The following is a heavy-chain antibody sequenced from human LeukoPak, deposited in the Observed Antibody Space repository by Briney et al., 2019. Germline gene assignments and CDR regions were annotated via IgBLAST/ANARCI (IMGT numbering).Heavy chain of an antibody. CDR2: VYYRGGT. Sequence: SETLSLTCSVSGGSISSRTYYWGWIRQPPGSGLEWIGSVYYRGGTDYNPSLKSRVTISVDTSKNQFSLKLSSVTAADTAVYYCARQEEQLSSSNWFDPWGQGTPVTVPS. CDR1: GGSISSRTYY. V-gene: IGHV4-39*01. J-gene: IGHJ5*02. D-gene: IGHD6-6*01. CDR3: ARQEEQLSSSNWFDP.